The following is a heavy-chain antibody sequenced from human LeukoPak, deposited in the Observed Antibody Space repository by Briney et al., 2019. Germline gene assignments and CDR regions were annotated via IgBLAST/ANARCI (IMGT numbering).Heavy chain of an antibody. V-gene: IGHV3-11*01. CDR2: ISNSGDII. J-gene: IGHJ4*02. CDR1: GFIFSDYY. D-gene: IGHD2/OR15-2a*01. CDR3: ARTRGTHISMAYLDS. Sequence: GGSLRLSCAASGFIFSDYYINWIRQAPGKGLEWLSYISNSGDIISYADSVKGRFTISRDNAKNSLYLQMNSLRSDDTAVYYCARTRGTHISMAYLDSWGQGTLVTVSS.